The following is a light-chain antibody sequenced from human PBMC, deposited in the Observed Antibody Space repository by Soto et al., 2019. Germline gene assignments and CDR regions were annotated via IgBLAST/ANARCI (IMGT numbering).Light chain of an antibody. J-gene: IGLJ1*01. V-gene: IGLV2-14*01. CDR2: EVS. Sequence: QSALTQSASVSGSPGQSITISCTGTSSDVGVYNYVSWYQQHPGKAPKLMIYEVSNRPSGVSNRFSGSKSGNTASLTISGLQAEDEADYYCSSYTTSSTLVFGTGTKVTVL. CDR1: SSDVGVYNY. CDR3: SSYTTSSTLV.